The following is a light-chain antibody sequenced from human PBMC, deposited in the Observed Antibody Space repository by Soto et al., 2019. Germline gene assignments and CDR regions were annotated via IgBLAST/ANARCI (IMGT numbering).Light chain of an antibody. J-gene: IGLJ2*01. V-gene: IGLV2-14*01. CDR1: SSNVGGYNY. Sequence: QSVLTQPASVSGSPGQSITISCTGISSNVGGYNYVSWYQQHPGKVPKLMIYEVSNRPSGVSNRFSGSKSGNTASLTISGLQAEDEADYYCSSYTSTSTVVFGGGTKVTVL. CDR2: EVS. CDR3: SSYTSTSTVV.